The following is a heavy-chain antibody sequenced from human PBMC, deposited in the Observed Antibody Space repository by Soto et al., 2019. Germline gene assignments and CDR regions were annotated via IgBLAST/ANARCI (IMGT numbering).Heavy chain of an antibody. CDR3: ARGSDYYYYGMDV. CDR1: GFTVSSNY. V-gene: IGHV3-66*01. CDR2: IYSGGST. Sequence: EVQLVESGGGLVQPGGSLRLSCAASGFTVSSNYMSWVRQAPGKGLEWVSVIYSGGSTYYADSVKGRFTISRDNSKNTLYLQMNSLSAEDTAVYYCARGSDYYYYGMDVWGQGTTVTVSS. J-gene: IGHJ6*02.